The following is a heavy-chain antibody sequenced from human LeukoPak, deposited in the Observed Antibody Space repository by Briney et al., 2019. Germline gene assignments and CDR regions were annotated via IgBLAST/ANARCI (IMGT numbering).Heavy chain of an antibody. J-gene: IGHJ6*03. CDR1: GYSFTSYW. CDR3: ARSGRATIIAAAVPYYYYYMDV. CDR2: IYPGDSDT. D-gene: IGHD6-13*01. Sequence: GESLKIPCKGSGYSFTSYWIGWVRQMPGKGLEWMGIIYPGDSDTRYSPSFQGQVTISADKSISTAYLQWSSLKASDTAMYYCARSGRATIIAAAVPYYYYYMDVWGKGTTVTISS. V-gene: IGHV5-51*01.